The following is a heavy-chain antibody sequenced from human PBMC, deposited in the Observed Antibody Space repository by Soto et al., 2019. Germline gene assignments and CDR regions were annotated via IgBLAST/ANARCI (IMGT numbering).Heavy chain of an antibody. Sequence: EVQLLESGGGLVQPGGSLRLSCAASGFTFNNYVMAWVRQAPGKGLEWVSGISGSDGSTVYAYSMKGRFSISRDNSKNTLYLQVHSLRAGDTAVYYCVRVNFRGTQLWLEAFDYWGRGTLVSVSS. D-gene: IGHD3-10*01. CDR3: VRVNFRGTQLWLEAFDY. CDR2: ISGSDGST. CDR1: GFTFNNYV. J-gene: IGHJ4*02. V-gene: IGHV3-23*01.